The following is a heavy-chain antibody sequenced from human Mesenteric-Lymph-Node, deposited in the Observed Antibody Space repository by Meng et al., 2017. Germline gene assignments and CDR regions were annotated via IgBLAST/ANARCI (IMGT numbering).Heavy chain of an antibody. J-gene: IGHJ4*02. CDR3: FWLGESHN. CDR2: ILYDGSNK. Sequence: QVQLVESGGGVVQPGRSLRLSCAASGFTFASYARHWVRQAPGKGLEWVAVILYDGSNKFYADSVKGRFTISRDNSRNTLYLQMNSLRPEDTAVYYCFWLGESHNWGQGALVTVSS. D-gene: IGHD3-10*01. CDR1: GFTFASYA. V-gene: IGHV3-30*03.